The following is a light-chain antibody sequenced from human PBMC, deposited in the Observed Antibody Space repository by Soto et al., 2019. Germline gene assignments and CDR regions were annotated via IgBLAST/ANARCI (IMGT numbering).Light chain of an antibody. J-gene: IGKJ4*01. CDR2: GAS. V-gene: IGKV3-15*01. CDR3: QQFSSWPLT. Sequence: EVEMTQSPATLSMSSGESATLSSRASQNVDSNLAWFQQKPGQPPRLLIYGASTRAPGIPDRFSGSASGTQFTLTISSLQSEDVAIYYCQQFSSWPLTFGGGTKVEL. CDR1: QNVDSN.